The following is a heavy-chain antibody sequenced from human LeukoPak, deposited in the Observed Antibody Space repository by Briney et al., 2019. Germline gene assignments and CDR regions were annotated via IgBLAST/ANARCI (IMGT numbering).Heavy chain of an antibody. CDR3: ARDCRYYDSSGHKVFCFDY. CDR1: GFIVSSNY. CDR2: IYSGGST. V-gene: IGHV3-66*01. J-gene: IGHJ4*02. Sequence: GGSLRLSCAASGFIVSSNYMSWVRQAPGKGLEWVSVIYSGGSTYYADSVKGRFTISRDNSKNTLYLQMNSLRAEDTAVYYCARDCRYYDSSGHKVFCFDYWGQGTLVTVSS. D-gene: IGHD3-22*01.